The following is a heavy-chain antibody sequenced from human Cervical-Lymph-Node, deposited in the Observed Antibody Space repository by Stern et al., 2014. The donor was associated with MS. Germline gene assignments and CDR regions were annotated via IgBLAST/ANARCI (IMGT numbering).Heavy chain of an antibody. Sequence: VQLVESGPGLVKPSETLSLTCTVSGGSISSYYWSWIRQPPGKGLERIGYIYYSGSTNYNPSLKSRVTISVDTSKNQFSLKLSSVTAADTAVYYCARAPGSYYYYYGMDVWGQGTTVTVSS. CDR1: GGSISSYY. CDR2: IYYSGST. J-gene: IGHJ6*02. V-gene: IGHV4-59*01. CDR3: ARAPGSYYYYYGMDV.